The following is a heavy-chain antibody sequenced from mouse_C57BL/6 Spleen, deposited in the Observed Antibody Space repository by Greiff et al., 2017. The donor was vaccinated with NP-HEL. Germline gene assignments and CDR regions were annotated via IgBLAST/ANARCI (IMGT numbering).Heavy chain of an antibody. CDR3: ARGGDGNYVYFDV. Sequence: EVKLQESGPVLVKPGASVKMSCKASGYTFTDYYMNWVKQSHGKSLEWIGVINPYNGGTSYNQKFKGKATLTVDKSSSTAYMELNSLTSEDSAVYYCARGGDGNYVYFDVWGTGTTVTVSS. D-gene: IGHD2-1*01. CDR1: GYTFTDYY. CDR2: INPYNGGT. V-gene: IGHV1-19*01. J-gene: IGHJ1*03.